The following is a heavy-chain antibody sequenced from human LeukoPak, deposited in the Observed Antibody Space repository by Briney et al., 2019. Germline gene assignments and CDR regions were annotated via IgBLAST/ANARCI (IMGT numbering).Heavy chain of an antibody. V-gene: IGHV3-30*04. CDR3: ARASLDYGSGSYLFRTPYYYYMDV. Sequence: GGSLRLSCAASGFTFSSYAMHWVRQAPGKGLEWVAVISYDGSNKYYADSVKGRFTISRDNAKNSLYLQMNSLRAEDTAVYYCARASLDYGSGSYLFRTPYYYYMDVWGKGTTVTISS. D-gene: IGHD3-10*01. J-gene: IGHJ6*03. CDR1: GFTFSSYA. CDR2: ISYDGSNK.